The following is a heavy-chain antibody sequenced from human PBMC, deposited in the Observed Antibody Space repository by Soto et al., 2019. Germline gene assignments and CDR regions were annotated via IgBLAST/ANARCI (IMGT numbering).Heavy chain of an antibody. J-gene: IGHJ4*02. Sequence: LRLSCTASGFTFSRHAMTWVRQAPGKGLEWVSGLSDSGGSIYYADSVKGRFTISRDNSMNTLYLQMNTLRAEDTAIYYCAKVSSSWYAGFFDLWGQGTLVTVSS. CDR2: LSDSGGSI. D-gene: IGHD6-13*01. V-gene: IGHV3-23*01. CDR1: GFTFSRHA. CDR3: AKVSSSWYAGFFDL.